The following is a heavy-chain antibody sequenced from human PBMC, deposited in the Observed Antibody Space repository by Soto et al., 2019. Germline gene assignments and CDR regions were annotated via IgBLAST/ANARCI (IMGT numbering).Heavy chain of an antibody. CDR3: VRVPLVASAAVPRGGSAP. J-gene: IGHJ5*02. D-gene: IGHD2-15*01. CDR2: MNPNSGNT. V-gene: IGHV1-8*01. Sequence: QGLEWMGWMNPNSGNTGYAQKFQGRVTMTRNTSISTAYMELSSLRSEDTAVYYCVRVPLVASAAVPRGGSAPWGQGTLVTVTS.